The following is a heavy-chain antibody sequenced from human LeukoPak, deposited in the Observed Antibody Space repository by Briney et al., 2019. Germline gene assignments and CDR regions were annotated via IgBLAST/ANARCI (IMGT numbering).Heavy chain of an antibody. CDR3: ARVAVGATLPDY. Sequence: GGSLRLSCATSGFTFSNYAMSWVRQAPGKGLEWVSVIYSGGSTYYTDSVKGRFTISRDNSKNTLYLQMNSLRAEDTAVYYCARVAVGATLPDYWGQGTLVTVSS. D-gene: IGHD1-26*01. CDR1: GFTFSNYA. J-gene: IGHJ4*02. V-gene: IGHV3-66*01. CDR2: IYSGGST.